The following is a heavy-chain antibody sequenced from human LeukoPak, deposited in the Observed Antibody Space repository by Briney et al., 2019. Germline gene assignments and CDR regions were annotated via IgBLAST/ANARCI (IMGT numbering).Heavy chain of an antibody. CDR1: GFTFSSYS. D-gene: IGHD4-17*01. CDR3: ARAVYYYYGMDV. CDR2: ISSSSSTI. V-gene: IGHV3-48*02. Sequence: GGSLRLSCAASGFTFSSYSMNWVRQAPGKGLEWVSYISSSSSTIYYADSVKGRFTISRDNAKNSLYLQMNSLRNEDTAVYYCARAVYYYYGMDVWGQGTTVTVSS. J-gene: IGHJ6*02.